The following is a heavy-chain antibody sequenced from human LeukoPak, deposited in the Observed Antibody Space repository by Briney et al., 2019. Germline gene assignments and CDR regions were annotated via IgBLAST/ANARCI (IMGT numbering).Heavy chain of an antibody. J-gene: IGHJ5*02. CDR1: GFTFSNAW. V-gene: IGHV3-15*01. CDR2: IKSKTDGGAT. CDR3: TTYTMSSSFDP. D-gene: IGHD3-10*02. Sequence: GGSLRLSCAASGFTFSNAWMSWVRQAPGKGLEWVGRIKSKTDGGATDYAAPVKGRFTVSRDDSKNTLYLQMNSLKTEDTAVYYCTTYTMSSSFDPWGQGTLVTVSS.